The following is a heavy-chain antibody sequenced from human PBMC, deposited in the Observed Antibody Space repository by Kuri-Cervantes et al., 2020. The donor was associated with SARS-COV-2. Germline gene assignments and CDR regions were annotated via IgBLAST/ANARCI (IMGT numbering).Heavy chain of an antibody. CDR1: GFTFSSYS. D-gene: IGHD3-10*01. CDR3: ARDSYYYGSV. J-gene: IGHJ4*02. Sequence: GESLKISCAASGFTFSSYSMNWVRQAPGKGLEWVSYISSSSSTIHYADSVKGRFTISRDNAKNSLYLQMSSLRDEDTAVYYCARDSYYYGSVWGQGTLVTVSS. CDR2: ISSSSSTI. V-gene: IGHV3-48*02.